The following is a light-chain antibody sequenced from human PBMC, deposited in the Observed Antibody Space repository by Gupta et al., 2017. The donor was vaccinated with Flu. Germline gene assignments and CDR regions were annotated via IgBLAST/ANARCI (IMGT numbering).Light chain of an antibody. Sequence: QSVLTQPPSVSGVPGQRVTISCTGSSSNIGAGYDVNWYQQLPGTAPKLLIYRNTNRPSGVPDRFSASKSGTSASLAITGLQADDEADYYCQSYDRSRSGRLFGGGTKLTVL. CDR2: RNT. V-gene: IGLV1-40*01. J-gene: IGLJ3*02. CDR1: SSNIGAGYD. CDR3: QSYDRSRSGRL.